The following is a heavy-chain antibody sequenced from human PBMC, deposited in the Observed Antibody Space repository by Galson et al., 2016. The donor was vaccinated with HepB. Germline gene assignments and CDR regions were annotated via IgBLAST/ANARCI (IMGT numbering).Heavy chain of an antibody. CDR1: GGTFSNYA. Sequence: SVKVSCKASGGTFSNYAINWVRQAPGQGLEWMGGIIPIFGTTNYAQNFQGRVTITADESTSIGYMELSSVRSEDTAVYYGARHNPPYIILTGDYHQPNNWFDPWGQGTLVTVSS. J-gene: IGHJ5*02. CDR2: IIPIFGTT. D-gene: IGHD3-9*01. V-gene: IGHV1-69*13. CDR3: ARHNPPYIILTGDYHQPNNWFDP.